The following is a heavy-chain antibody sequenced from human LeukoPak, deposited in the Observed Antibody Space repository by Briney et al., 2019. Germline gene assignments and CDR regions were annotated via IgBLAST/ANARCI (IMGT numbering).Heavy chain of an antibody. Sequence: GGSLRLSCTTSGFTFSRNGMHWVRQAPGKGLEWVALVWYDGIDKYYADSVKGRFTISRDNSKNTLYLQMNSLRAEDTAVYYCAKGTAYSSGWSRFDYWGQGTLVTVSS. J-gene: IGHJ4*02. CDR1: GFTFSRNG. CDR3: AKGTAYSSGWSRFDY. CDR2: VWYDGIDK. D-gene: IGHD6-19*01. V-gene: IGHV3-33*06.